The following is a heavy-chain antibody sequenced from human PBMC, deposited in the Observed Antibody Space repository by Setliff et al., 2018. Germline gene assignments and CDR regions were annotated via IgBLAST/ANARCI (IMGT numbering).Heavy chain of an antibody. J-gene: IGHJ4*02. CDR3: ATEKFPGDWGDY. Sequence: SVKVSCKASGYTFTSYYMHWVRQAPGQGLEWMGGIIPIFGTANYAQKFQGRVTITTDESTSTAYMELSSLRSEDTALYYCATEKFPGDWGDYWGQGTLVTVSS. CDR1: GYTFTSYY. D-gene: IGHD2-21*01. V-gene: IGHV1-69*05. CDR2: IIPIFGTA.